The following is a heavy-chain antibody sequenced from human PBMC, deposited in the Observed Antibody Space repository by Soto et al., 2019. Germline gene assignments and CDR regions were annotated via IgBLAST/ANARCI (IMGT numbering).Heavy chain of an antibody. CDR2: IYYSGST. CDR1: GGSISSGGYY. J-gene: IGHJ2*01. V-gene: IGHV4-31*03. D-gene: IGHD3-10*01. CDR3: ASGWVILWFVALTGSPGGEWSFDL. Sequence: QVQLQESGPGLVKPSQTLSLTCTVSGGSISSGGYYWSWIRQHPGKGLEWVGYIYYSGSTYYNRSGQGRVTISVDTSKNQSSLQVRSVTAADTAVYYCASGWVILWFVALTGSPGGEWSFDLWGRGTMIAVSS.